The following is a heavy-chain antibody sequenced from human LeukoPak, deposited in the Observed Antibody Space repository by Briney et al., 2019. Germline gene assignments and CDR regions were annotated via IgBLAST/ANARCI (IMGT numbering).Heavy chain of an antibody. V-gene: IGHV4-39*01. Sequence: SETLSHTCTVSGGSISSSSYYWGWIRQPPGKGLEWIGTIYYSGSTYYNPSLKSRVTMSVDTSKNQFSLKLSSVTAADTAVYYCASGYSLYFYYMDVWGKGTTVTVSS. D-gene: IGHD5-18*01. CDR2: IYYSGST. CDR3: ASGYSLYFYYMDV. J-gene: IGHJ6*03. CDR1: GGSISSSSYY.